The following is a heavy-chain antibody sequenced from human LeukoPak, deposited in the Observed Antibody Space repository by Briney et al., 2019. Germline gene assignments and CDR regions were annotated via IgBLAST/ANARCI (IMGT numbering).Heavy chain of an antibody. V-gene: IGHV4-4*02. CDR3: ARGAIVVVTAILN. J-gene: IGHJ4*02. CDR1: GGSISSSNW. Sequence: GTLSPTCPVPGGSISSSNWWRWVRQPPGKGREWFGEIYHRGSTNYTPSPKSRVTISVDKSKNQFSLRLSSVTAADPAVYYCARGAIVVVTAILNWGQGTLVTVSS. CDR2: IYHRGST. D-gene: IGHD2-21*02.